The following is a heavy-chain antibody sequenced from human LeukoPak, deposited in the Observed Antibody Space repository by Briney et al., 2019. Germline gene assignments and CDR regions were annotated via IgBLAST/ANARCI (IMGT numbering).Heavy chain of an antibody. V-gene: IGHV3-7*01. D-gene: IGHD1-26*01. J-gene: IGHJ6*03. CDR1: GFTFSSYW. Sequence: GGSLRLSCAASGFTFSSYWMSWVRQAPGKGLEWVANIKQDGSEKYYVDSVKGRFTTSRDNAKNSLYLQMNSLRAEDTAVYYCARGGGSYWNYYYYYMDVWGKGTTVTVSS. CDR3: ARGGGSYWNYYYYYMDV. CDR2: IKQDGSEK.